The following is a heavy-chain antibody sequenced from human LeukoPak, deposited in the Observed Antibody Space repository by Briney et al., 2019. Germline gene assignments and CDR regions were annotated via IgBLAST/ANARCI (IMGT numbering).Heavy chain of an antibody. CDR1: GFSFSSSW. CDR3: TRGQMPEGLFY. CDR2: MNSDGSIT. D-gene: IGHD2-2*01. J-gene: IGHJ4*02. Sequence: PVGSLRLSCAASGFSFSSSWMHWVRQAPGKGLVWVSRMNSDGSITTYADSVKGRFTISRDNAKNTLYLQMNSLRAEDTAVYYCTRGQMPEGLFYWGQGSLVTVSS. V-gene: IGHV3-74*01.